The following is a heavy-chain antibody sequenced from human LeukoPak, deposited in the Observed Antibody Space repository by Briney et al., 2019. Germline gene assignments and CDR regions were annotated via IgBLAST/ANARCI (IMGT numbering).Heavy chain of an antibody. CDR1: GGSISSSSHY. D-gene: IGHD3-9*01. J-gene: IGHJ4*02. CDR2: IYYSGST. CDR3: ASLRALYYDILTGYYGD. Sequence: SETLSLTCIVSGGSISSSSHYWGWIRQPPGKGPEWIGSIYYSGSTYYNPSLKSRVTISVDTSKNQFSLKLSSVTAADTAVYYCASLRALYYDILTGYYGDWGQGTLVTVSS. V-gene: IGHV4-39*07.